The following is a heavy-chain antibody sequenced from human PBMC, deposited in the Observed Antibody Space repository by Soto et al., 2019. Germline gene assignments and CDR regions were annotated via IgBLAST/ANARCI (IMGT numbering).Heavy chain of an antibody. CDR3: AGGHGVTDSSEFDY. D-gene: IGHD2-21*02. Sequence: QVQLVQSGAEVKKPGASVKVSCKASGYTFTSYYMHWVRQAPGQGHEGMGIINPSGGSTSYAQKFQGRVTMTRDTSTSTVYMALSSLRSEYTAVYYCAGGHGVTDSSEFDYWGQGTLVTVSS. CDR1: GYTFTSYY. J-gene: IGHJ4*02. CDR2: INPSGGST. V-gene: IGHV1-46*01.